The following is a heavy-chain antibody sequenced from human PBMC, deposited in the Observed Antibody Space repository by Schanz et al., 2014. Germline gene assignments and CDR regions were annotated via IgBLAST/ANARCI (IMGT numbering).Heavy chain of an antibody. J-gene: IGHJ5*02. CDR2: INNAGSDT. CDR1: GFSFSNYW. Sequence: EVQLVESGGGLVQPGGSLRLSCAASGFSFSNYWMHWVRQGPGSGLVWVSHINNAGSDTTYADSVKGRFTISRDNTRNTLYLQMNSLSAEDTAVYYCARGAGELDTWGQGTPVTFSS. D-gene: IGHD1-26*01. CDR3: ARGAGELDT. V-gene: IGHV3-74*01.